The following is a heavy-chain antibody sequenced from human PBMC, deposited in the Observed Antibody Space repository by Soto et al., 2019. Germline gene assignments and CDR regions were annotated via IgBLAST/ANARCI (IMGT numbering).Heavy chain of an antibody. CDR1: GGSFSGYY. D-gene: IGHD1-1*01. J-gene: IGHJ5*01. CDR2: INHSGST. CDR3: ARGRPSTKPKHKTLYNENWFDT. V-gene: IGHV4-34*01. Sequence: PSETLSLTCAVYGGSFSGYYWSWIRQPPGKGLEWIGEINHSGSTNYNPSLKSRVTISVDTSKNQFSXXLSSVTAADTAVYYCARGRPSTKPKHKTLYNENWFDTWGHGTLAPVSP.